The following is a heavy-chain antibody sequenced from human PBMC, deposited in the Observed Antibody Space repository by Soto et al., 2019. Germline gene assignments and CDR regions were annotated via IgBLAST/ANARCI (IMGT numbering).Heavy chain of an antibody. V-gene: IGHV1-58*01. D-gene: IGHD3-22*01. CDR2: IVVGSGIT. J-gene: IGHJ4*02. CDR1: AFTFTSSA. Sequence: QMQLVQSGPEVKKPGTSVKVSCKASAFTFTSSAVQWVRPARGQRLEWIGWIVVGSGITNYAQKFQERVTITRDMSTSTAYVELSSLRSEDPAVYYCAAEVGYYDSSGYFWGQGTLVTVSS. CDR3: AAEVGYYDSSGYF.